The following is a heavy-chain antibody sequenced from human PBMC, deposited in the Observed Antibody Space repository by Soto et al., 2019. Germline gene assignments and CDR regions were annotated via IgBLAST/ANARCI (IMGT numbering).Heavy chain of an antibody. CDR3: AKVLELSYYYYMAV. CDR2: ISGSGGST. Sequence: GGPRRLSGATSRFSFSSYAMSWVRQAPGKGLEWVSAISGSGGSTYYADSVQGRFTISRDNSKNTLYLQMNSLRAEDTAVYYCAKVLELSYYYYMAVWVKGTTVTVSS. D-gene: IGHD1-7*01. CDR1: RFSFSSYA. V-gene: IGHV3-23*01. J-gene: IGHJ6*03.